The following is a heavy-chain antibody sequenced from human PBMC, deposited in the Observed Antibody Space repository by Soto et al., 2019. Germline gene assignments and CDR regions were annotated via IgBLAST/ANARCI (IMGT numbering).Heavy chain of an antibody. CDR2: IWYDGSNK. J-gene: IGHJ4*02. Sequence: QVQLVESGGGVVQPGRSLRLSCAASGFAFSGYAMHWVRQAPGRGLEWVAVIWYDGSNKYYADSVKGRFTMSRDNSYNTLYLQMDSLRADDTALYYCARDRTVRYCDYWGQGTLVAVSS. CDR1: GFAFSGYA. V-gene: IGHV3-33*01. D-gene: IGHD3-10*01. CDR3: ARDRTVRYCDY.